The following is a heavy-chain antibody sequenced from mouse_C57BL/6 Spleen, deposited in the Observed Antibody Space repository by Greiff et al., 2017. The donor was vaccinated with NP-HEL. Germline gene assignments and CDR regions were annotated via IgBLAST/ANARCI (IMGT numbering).Heavy chain of an antibody. CDR2: ISYSGST. CDR3: ASRTLGRSYFDV. D-gene: IGHD4-1*01. V-gene: IGHV3-8*01. J-gene: IGHJ1*03. Sequence: DVHLVESGPGLAKPSQTLSLTCSVTGYSITSDYWNWIRKFPGNKLEYMGYISYSGSTYYNPSLKSRISITRDTSKNQYYLQLNSVTTEDTATFYCASRTLGRSYFDVWGTGTTVTVSS. CDR1: GYSITSDY.